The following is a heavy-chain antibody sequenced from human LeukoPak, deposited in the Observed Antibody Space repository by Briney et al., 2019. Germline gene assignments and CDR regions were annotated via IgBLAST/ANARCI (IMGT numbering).Heavy chain of an antibody. D-gene: IGHD3-9*01. Sequence: GGSLRLSCAASGFTFDDYAMHWVRQAPGKGLEWVSLISWDGGSTYYADSVKGRFTISRDNSKNSLYLQMNSLRAEDTALYYCAKSINEYYDILTVTNDYYGMDVWGQGTTVTVSS. CDR2: ISWDGGST. CDR1: GFTFDDYA. J-gene: IGHJ6*02. V-gene: IGHV3-43D*03. CDR3: AKSINEYYDILTVTNDYYGMDV.